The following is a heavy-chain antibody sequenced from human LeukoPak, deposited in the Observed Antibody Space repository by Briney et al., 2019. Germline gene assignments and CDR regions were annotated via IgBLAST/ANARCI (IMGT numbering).Heavy chain of an antibody. CDR1: GGTFSSYA. CDR2: IIPIFGTA. Sequence: GASVKVSCKAPGGTFSSYAISWVRQAPGQGLEWMGRIIPIFGTANYAQKFQGRVTITTDESTSTAYMELSSLRSEDTAVYYCARDGTYYYGSGSSNWFDPWGQGTLVTVSS. J-gene: IGHJ5*02. V-gene: IGHV1-69*05. D-gene: IGHD3-10*01. CDR3: ARDGTYYYGSGSSNWFDP.